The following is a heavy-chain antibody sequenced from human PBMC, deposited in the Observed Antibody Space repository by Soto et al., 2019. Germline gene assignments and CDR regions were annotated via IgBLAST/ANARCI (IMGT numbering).Heavy chain of an antibody. J-gene: IGHJ6*02. CDR1: GGTLSSYA. Sequence: SVKVSCKASGGTLSSYAISWVRQAPGQGLEWMGGIIPIFGTANYAQKFQGRVTITADESTSTAYMELSSLRSEDTAVYYCASRNSGYDWDYYGMDVWGQGTTVTVSS. D-gene: IGHD5-12*01. CDR3: ASRNSGYDWDYYGMDV. CDR2: IIPIFGTA. V-gene: IGHV1-69*13.